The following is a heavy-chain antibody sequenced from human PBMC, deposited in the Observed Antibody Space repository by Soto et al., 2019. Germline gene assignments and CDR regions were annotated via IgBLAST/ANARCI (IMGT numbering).Heavy chain of an antibody. CDR3: ASGRFSNYGQYWFDP. J-gene: IGHJ5*02. V-gene: IGHV4-59*08. CDR1: GGSISSYY. Sequence: QVQLQESGPGLVKPSETLSLTCTVSGGSISSYYWNWIRQPPGKGLEWIGYISNSGSTNYNPSFTSRVTISMDTSNNQVSLRLSSVTAADTAIYYCASGRFSNYGQYWFDPWGQGTRVTVSS. D-gene: IGHD4-4*01. CDR2: ISNSGST.